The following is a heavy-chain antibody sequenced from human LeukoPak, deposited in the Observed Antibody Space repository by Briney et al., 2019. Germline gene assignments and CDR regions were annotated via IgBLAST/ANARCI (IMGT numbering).Heavy chain of an antibody. CDR3: ARDPTGIAAAGSYDAFDI. D-gene: IGHD6-13*01. CDR1: GFTFSSYS. Sequence: GGSLRLSCAVSGFTFSSYSMNWVRQAPGKGLEWVSYISSSSSTIYYADSVKGRFTISRDNAKNSLYLQMNSLRAEDTAVYYCARDPTGIAAAGSYDAFDIWGQGTMVTVSS. J-gene: IGHJ3*02. CDR2: ISSSSSTI. V-gene: IGHV3-48*01.